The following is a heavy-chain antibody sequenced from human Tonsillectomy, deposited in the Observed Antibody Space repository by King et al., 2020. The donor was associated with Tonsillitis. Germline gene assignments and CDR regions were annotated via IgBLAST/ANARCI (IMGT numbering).Heavy chain of an antibody. CDR1: GFTFSTYD. CDR2: ISSGGSST. D-gene: IGHD3-9*01. J-gene: IGHJ2*01. CDR3: AKAGRYDILTGYRPGWYFDH. V-gene: IGHV3-23*03. Sequence: VQLVESGGGLVQPGGPLKLSCATSGFTFSTYDMNWVRQAPGKGLEWVSFISSGGSSTYYADSVKGRFTISRDNSKNTLFLQMNSLRAEDTAVYYCAKAGRYDILTGYRPGWYFDHWGRGTLVTVSS.